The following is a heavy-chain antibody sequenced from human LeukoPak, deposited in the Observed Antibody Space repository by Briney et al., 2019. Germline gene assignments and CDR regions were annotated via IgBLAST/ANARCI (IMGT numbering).Heavy chain of an antibody. CDR1: GFTFSSYA. CDR3: AREVYSLDY. V-gene: IGHV3-30*03. CDR2: ISYDGSNK. J-gene: IGHJ4*02. Sequence: PGGSLRLSCAASGFTFSSYAMSWVRQAPGKGLEWVAVISYDGSNKYYADSVKGRFTISRDNSKNTLYLQMNSLRAEDTAVYYCAREVYSLDYWGQGTLVTVSS. D-gene: IGHD2-8*01.